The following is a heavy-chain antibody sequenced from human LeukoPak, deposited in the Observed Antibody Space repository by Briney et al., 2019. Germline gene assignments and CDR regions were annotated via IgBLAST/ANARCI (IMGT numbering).Heavy chain of an antibody. V-gene: IGHV3-33*01. CDR3: ARGSCGYSYGYCLSDYSDY. D-gene: IGHD5-18*01. Sequence: PGGSLRLSCAASGFTFSSYGMHWVRQAPGKGLEWVAVIWYDGSNKYYADSVKGRFTISRDNSKNTLYLQMNSLRAEDTAVYYCARGSCGYSYGYCLSDYSDYWGQGTLVTVSS. CDR1: GFTFSSYG. CDR2: IWYDGSNK. J-gene: IGHJ4*02.